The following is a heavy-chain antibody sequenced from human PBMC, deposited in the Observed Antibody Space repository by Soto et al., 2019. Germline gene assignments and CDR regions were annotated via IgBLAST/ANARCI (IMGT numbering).Heavy chain of an antibody. CDR1: GFTLSTYS. D-gene: IGHD2-15*01. V-gene: IGHV3-30*03. Sequence: PGGSVRLSCAASGFTLSTYSVNGVRQAPGKGLEWVAVISYDGSNKYYADSVKGRFTISRDNSKNTLYLQMNSMRTEDTAVYYCGRELVTSCQDPYDLDVWEQGTTVPVSS. CDR3: GRELVTSCQDPYDLDV. CDR2: ISYDGSNK. J-gene: IGHJ6*01.